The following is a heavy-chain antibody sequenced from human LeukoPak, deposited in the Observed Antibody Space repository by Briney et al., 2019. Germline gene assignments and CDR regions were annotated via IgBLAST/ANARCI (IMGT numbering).Heavy chain of an antibody. CDR3: ARVMEYNNSWNWVDY. D-gene: IGHD6-13*01. J-gene: IGHJ5*01. V-gene: IGHV6-1*01. CDR1: GDSVSSNSAA. CDR2: TYYRSKWYN. Sequence: SQTLSLTCAISGDSVSSNSAAWNWIRQSTSRGLEWLGRTYYRSKWYNDYAVSVKSRITINPDTSKNQFSLQLNSVTPEDTAIYYCARVMEYNNSWNWVDYWGQGTLVTVSS.